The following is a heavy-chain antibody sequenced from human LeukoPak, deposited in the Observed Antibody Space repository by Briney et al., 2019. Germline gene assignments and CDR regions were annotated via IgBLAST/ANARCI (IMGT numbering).Heavy chain of an antibody. V-gene: IGHV3-23*01. CDR2: ISASGGST. D-gene: IGHD2-15*01. J-gene: IGHJ4*02. Sequence: PGGSLRLSCAASGFTFTSYAMSWVRQAPKKGLEWVSVISASGGSTNYADSVKGRFTISRDNSKNTLYLQMNSLRAEDSAVYYCARDPAGYCSGGSCYQYFDYWGQGTLVTVSS. CDR3: ARDPAGYCSGGSCYQYFDY. CDR1: GFTFTSYA.